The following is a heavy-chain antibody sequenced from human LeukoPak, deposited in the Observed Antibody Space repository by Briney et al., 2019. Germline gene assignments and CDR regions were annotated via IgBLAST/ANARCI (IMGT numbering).Heavy chain of an antibody. CDR1: GVSVTSYQ. J-gene: IGHJ4*02. CDR3: ARIGGTYSGYDF. CDR2: ISSNGSA. V-gene: IGHV4-59*02. D-gene: IGHD5-12*01. Sequence: PSETLSLTCTVSGVSVTSYQWHWVRQPPGKGLEWIGYISSNGSATYNPSLKTRVTIFQDTSKNQVSLKLSSVTAADTAVYYCARIGGTYSGYDFWGQGTLAIVSS.